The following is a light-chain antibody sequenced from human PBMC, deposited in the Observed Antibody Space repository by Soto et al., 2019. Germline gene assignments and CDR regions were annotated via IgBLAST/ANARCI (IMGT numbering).Light chain of an antibody. V-gene: IGLV2-14*01. Sequence: QSALTHPASVSGAPGQSITISCSGTGSDVGGYDYVSWYQHHPGKAPKVMIYEVTNRPSGVSNRFSGSKSGNTASLTISGLLAEAEADYYCSSYTSSSTYVFGTGTKVTVL. CDR1: GSDVGGYDY. J-gene: IGLJ1*01. CDR2: EVT. CDR3: SSYTSSSTYV.